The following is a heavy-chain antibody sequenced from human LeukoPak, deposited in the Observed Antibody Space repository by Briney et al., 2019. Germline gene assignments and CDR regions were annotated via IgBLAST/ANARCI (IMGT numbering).Heavy chain of an antibody. V-gene: IGHV3-21*01. D-gene: IGHD4-17*01. CDR3: ARDRNDYGDYVFDY. Sequence: KPGGSLRLSCTGSGFTFSSYTLNWVRQAPGKGLEWVSSISSSSDYIYYADSVKGRFTISRDNAKNSLYLLMNSLRAEDTAVYYCARDRNDYGDYVFDYWGQGALVTVSS. CDR1: GFTFSSYT. J-gene: IGHJ4*02. CDR2: ISSSSDYI.